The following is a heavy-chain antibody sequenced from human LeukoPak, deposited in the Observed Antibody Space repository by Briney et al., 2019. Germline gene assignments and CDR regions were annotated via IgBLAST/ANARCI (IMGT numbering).Heavy chain of an antibody. J-gene: IGHJ4*02. D-gene: IGHD6-19*01. V-gene: IGHV1-18*01. CDR1: GYTFRSYG. CDR2: ISAYNGDT. CDR3: ARDPSNGSGWNIYFDY. Sequence: ASVKVSCKASGYTFRSYGISWVRQAPGQGLEWMGWISAYNGDTKYAQKFQGRVTMTTDSSTSTAYMELRSLRSDDTAVYYCARDPSNGSGWNIYFDYWGQGTLVTVSS.